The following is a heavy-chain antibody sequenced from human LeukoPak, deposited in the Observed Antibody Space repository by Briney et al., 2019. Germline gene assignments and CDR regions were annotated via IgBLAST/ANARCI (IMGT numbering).Heavy chain of an antibody. V-gene: IGHV4-59*01. CDR2: IYYSGST. CDR1: GGSISSYY. CDR3: ARGPYYDFWSGYSLVGGYFGY. J-gene: IGHJ4*02. D-gene: IGHD3-3*01. Sequence: SETLSLTCTVSGGSISSYYWSWIRQPPGKGLEWIGYIYYSGSTNYNPSLKSRVTISVDTSKNQFSLKLSSVTAADTAVYYCARGPYYDFWSGYSLVGGYFGYWGQGTLVTVSS.